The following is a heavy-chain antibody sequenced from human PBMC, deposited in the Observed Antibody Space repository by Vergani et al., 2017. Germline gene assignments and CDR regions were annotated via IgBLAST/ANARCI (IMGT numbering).Heavy chain of an antibody. CDR2: IYSGGST. D-gene: IGHD6-13*01. CDR1: GFTVSSNY. Sequence: EVQLVESGGGLVQPGGSLRLSCAASGFTVSSNYMSWVRQAPGKGLEWVSVIYSGGSTYYADSVKGRFTISRHNSKNTLYLQMNSLRAEDTAVYYCASISTACSWYPRFDPWGQGTLVTVSS. CDR3: ASISTACSWYPRFDP. V-gene: IGHV3-53*04. J-gene: IGHJ5*02.